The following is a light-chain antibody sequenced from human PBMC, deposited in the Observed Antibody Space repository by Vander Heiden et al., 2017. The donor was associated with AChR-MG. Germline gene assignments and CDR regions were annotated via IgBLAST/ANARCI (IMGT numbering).Light chain of an antibody. CDR3: QQANSFPYT. CDR2: AAS. Sequence: DVQMTQSPSSVSAPVGDTVTIACRSSQGVNNWLAWYQQKPGKAPKLLISAASTLRSGVPIRFSGSGSGTDFTLTISSLQPEDFATYYCQQANSFPYTCGQGTKLEIK. V-gene: IGKV1-12*02. CDR1: QGVNNW. J-gene: IGKJ2*01.